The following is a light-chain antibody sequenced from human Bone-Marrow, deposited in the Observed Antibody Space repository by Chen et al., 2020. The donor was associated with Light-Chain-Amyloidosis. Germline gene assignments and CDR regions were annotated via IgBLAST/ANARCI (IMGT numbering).Light chain of an antibody. CDR3: QERSSWPPA. CDR1: QSDGAY. J-gene: IGKJ2*01. Sequence: EAVLSQSPATLSLSPGVRATLSCRSSQSDGAYLAWYQHKPGLAPRLLIYDATDRATGIPARFSCSGSGTDFTLTISSLEPEDFATLFCQERSSWPPAFGLGTKLEIK. V-gene: IGKV3-11*01. CDR2: DAT.